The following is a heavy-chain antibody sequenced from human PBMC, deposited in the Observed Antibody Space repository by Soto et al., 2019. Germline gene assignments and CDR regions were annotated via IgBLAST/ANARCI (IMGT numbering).Heavy chain of an antibody. CDR1: GFSLTTSGVG. J-gene: IGHJ4*02. V-gene: IGHV2-5*02. D-gene: IGHD3-3*01. CDR2: SYWDDDK. CDR3: AHRVLRTVFGLVTTTAIYFDF. Sequence: QITLKESGPTVVKPTETLTLTCTFSGFSLTTSGVGVGWVRQYPGKAREWLARSYWDDDKRYSTSLNSRLIITKDTSKNQVVLTMANVDPADTATYYCAHRVLRTVFGLVTTTAIYFDFWGPGTPVVVSS.